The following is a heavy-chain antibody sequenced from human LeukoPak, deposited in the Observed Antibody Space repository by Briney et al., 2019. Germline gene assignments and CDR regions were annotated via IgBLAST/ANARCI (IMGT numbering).Heavy chain of an antibody. V-gene: IGHV4-61*02. CDR3: AREVYSNFEFDP. Sequence: SETLSLTCTVSGAPISSGGYYWTWIRQPAGKGLEWIGRIYTNGKTSYNPSLRSRVTISADTSKNQFSLNLSSLTAADTAVYYCAREVYSNFEFDPWGRGTLVTVSS. CDR1: GAPISSGGYY. CDR2: IYTNGKT. D-gene: IGHD4-11*01. J-gene: IGHJ5*02.